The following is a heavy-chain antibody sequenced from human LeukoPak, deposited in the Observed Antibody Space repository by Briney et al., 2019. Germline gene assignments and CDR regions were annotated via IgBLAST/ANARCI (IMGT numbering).Heavy chain of an antibody. Sequence: SETLSLTCAVYGGSFSGYYWSWIRQPPGKGLEWIGEVNHSGSTNYNPSLKSRVTISVDTSKNQFSLKLSSVTAADTAVYYCARGKRVYDFWSGYRPFDYWGQGTLVTVSS. CDR2: VNHSGST. D-gene: IGHD3-3*01. CDR1: GGSFSGYY. V-gene: IGHV4-34*01. J-gene: IGHJ4*02. CDR3: ARGKRVYDFWSGYRPFDY.